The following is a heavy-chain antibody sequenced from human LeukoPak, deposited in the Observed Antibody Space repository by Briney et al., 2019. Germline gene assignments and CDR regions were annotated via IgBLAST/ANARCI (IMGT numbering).Heavy chain of an antibody. CDR1: GYSISSGYY. Sequence: PSETLSLTCTVSGYSISSGYYWGWIRQPPGKGLEWIGSIYHSGSTNYNPSLKSRVTISVDTSKNQFSLKLSSVTAADTAVYYCAREPHSMKYYYGSGSLAGILDVWGKGTTVTVSS. V-gene: IGHV4-38-2*02. CDR3: AREPHSMKYYYGSGSLAGILDV. J-gene: IGHJ6*04. D-gene: IGHD3-10*01. CDR2: IYHSGST.